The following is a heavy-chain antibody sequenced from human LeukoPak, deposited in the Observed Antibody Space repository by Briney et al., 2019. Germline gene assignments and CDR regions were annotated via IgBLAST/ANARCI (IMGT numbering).Heavy chain of an antibody. CDR3: ARGPNYPSPSPFDY. J-gene: IGHJ4*02. CDR2: FYNSGSS. CDR1: GGSISDYY. D-gene: IGHD5-24*01. V-gene: IGHV4-59*01. Sequence: SETLSLTCTVSGGSISDYYRGWIRQPPGKGLEWIGYFYNSGSSTYNPSLKSRVTISVDTSKEQFSLKVNSVTAADTAVYYCARGPNYPSPSPFDYWGQGTLVTVSS.